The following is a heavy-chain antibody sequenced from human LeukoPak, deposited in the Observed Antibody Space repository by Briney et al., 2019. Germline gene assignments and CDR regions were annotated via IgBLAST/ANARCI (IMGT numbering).Heavy chain of an antibody. Sequence: PGGSLRLSCAASGFTFSSYSMNWVRQAPGKGLEWVSYITSSSDTIYYADSVKGRFTISRDNAKNSLYLQMNSLRGEDTVVYYCARGPRGYDSSGYPEFFQHWGQGTLVTVSS. V-gene: IGHV3-48*01. CDR3: ARGPRGYDSSGYPEFFQH. D-gene: IGHD3-22*01. CDR2: ITSSSDTI. J-gene: IGHJ1*01. CDR1: GFTFSSYS.